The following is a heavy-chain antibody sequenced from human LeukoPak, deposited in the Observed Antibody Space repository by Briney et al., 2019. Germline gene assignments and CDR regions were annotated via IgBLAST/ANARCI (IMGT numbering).Heavy chain of an antibody. V-gene: IGHV4-59*12. CDR2: IYYRGST. D-gene: IGHD6-19*01. J-gene: IGHJ6*03. CDR3: ARGGAVAGTRGSYYYYYYYMDV. Sequence: TASETLSLTCTVSGGSISSYYWSWIRQPPGKGLEWIGYIYYRGSTNYNPSLKSRVTISVDKSKNQFSLKLSSVTAADTAVYYCARGGAVAGTRGSYYYYYYYMDVWGKGTTVTVSS. CDR1: GGSISSYY.